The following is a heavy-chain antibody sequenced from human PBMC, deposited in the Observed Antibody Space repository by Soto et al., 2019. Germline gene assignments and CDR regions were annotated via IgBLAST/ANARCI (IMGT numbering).Heavy chain of an antibody. V-gene: IGHV3-15*01. CDR1: GFTVTYAW. D-gene: IGHD6-19*01. CDR3: TTHTSAAFRG. CDR2: IKSKIDGGTI. J-gene: IGHJ4*02. Sequence: EVQLVESGGGLVKPGGSLRLSCAVSGFTVTYAWMSWVRQAPGKGLEWVGRIKSKIDGGTIDYAAPVKGRFTISRDDSEHTLYLQMDSLKTEDTAVYYCTTHTSAAFRGWGQGTVVTVSS.